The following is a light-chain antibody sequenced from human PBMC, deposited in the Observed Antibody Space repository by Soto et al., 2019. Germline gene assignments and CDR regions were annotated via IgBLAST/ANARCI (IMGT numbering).Light chain of an antibody. J-gene: IGLJ1*01. CDR3: TSYTSSSTYV. CDR2: EVS. Sequence: QSVLTQPASVSGSPGQSITISCTGTSSDVGAYDYVSWYQQYPGKTPEVMISEVSNRPSGVSNRFSGSKSGSTASLTISGLQAEDEAEYYCTSYTSSSTYVFGTGTKVTVL. CDR1: SSDVGAYDY. V-gene: IGLV2-14*01.